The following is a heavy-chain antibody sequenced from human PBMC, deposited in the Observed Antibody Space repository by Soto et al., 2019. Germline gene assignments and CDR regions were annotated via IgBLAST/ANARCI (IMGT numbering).Heavy chain of an antibody. J-gene: IGHJ4*02. D-gene: IGHD3-10*01. CDR3: AAEGVANPGI. Sequence: GASVKVSCKASGGTFSSYAISWVRQAPGQGLEWMGGIIPIFGTANYAQKFQGRVTITADESTSTAYMELSRLRSEDTAVYYCAAEGVANPGIWGRGTLVTVSS. CDR1: GGTFSSYA. V-gene: IGHV1-69*13. CDR2: IIPIFGTA.